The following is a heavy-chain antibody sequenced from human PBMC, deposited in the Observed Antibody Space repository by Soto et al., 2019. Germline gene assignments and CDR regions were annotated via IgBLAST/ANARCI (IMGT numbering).Heavy chain of an antibody. V-gene: IGHV3-74*01. CDR1: GFTFSSYW. J-gene: IGHJ6*02. CDR2: INSDGSST. D-gene: IGHD3-9*01. Sequence: GGSLRLSCAASGFTFSSYWMHWVRQAPGKGLVWVSRINSDGSSTSYADSVKGRFTISRDNAKNTLYLQMNSLRAEDTAVYYCARAPPGGARITIYGMDVWGQGNTVTVSS. CDR3: ARAPPGGARITIYGMDV.